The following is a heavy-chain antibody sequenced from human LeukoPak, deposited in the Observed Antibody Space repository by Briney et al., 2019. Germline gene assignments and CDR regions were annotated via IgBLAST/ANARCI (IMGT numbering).Heavy chain of an antibody. D-gene: IGHD3-22*01. Sequence: GASVEVSCKASGGTFSSYAISWVRQAPGQGLEWMGRIIPILGIANYAQKFQGRVTITADKSTSTAYMELSSLRSEDTAVYYCARDRDSSGYYRAFDIWGQGTMVTVSS. CDR1: GGTFSSYA. J-gene: IGHJ3*02. CDR3: ARDRDSSGYYRAFDI. V-gene: IGHV1-69*04. CDR2: IIPILGIA.